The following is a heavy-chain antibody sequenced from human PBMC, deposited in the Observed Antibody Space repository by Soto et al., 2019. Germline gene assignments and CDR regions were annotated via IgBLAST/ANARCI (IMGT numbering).Heavy chain of an antibody. CDR1: LYTFTSYW. Sequence: PGASLKISCKGSLYTFTSYWIAWVRQMPGQGLEWMGIIYPGDSETRYSPSLQGQVSISADKSINTAYLQWSSLKASDTAMYYCASPSAYGWTLDVWGQGTMVTVSS. CDR2: IYPGDSET. CDR3: ASPSAYGWTLDV. V-gene: IGHV5-51*01. D-gene: IGHD3-22*01. J-gene: IGHJ3*01.